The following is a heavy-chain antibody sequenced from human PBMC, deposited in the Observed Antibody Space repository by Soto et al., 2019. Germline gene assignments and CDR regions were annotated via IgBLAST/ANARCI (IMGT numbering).Heavy chain of an antibody. J-gene: IGHJ6*02. V-gene: IGHV5-51*01. CDR2: IYTGDSDT. CDR3: ARTRSFTLGFYYNGMDV. D-gene: IGHD6-6*01. Sequence: PGESLKISCHGSGYSVASYWIGWARQMPGKDLEWMGIIYTGDSDTRYSPSFQGQVTISADKSLRTAYLQWTSLKASDTALYYCARTRSFTLGFYYNGMDVWGQGTTVTAP. CDR1: GYSVASYW.